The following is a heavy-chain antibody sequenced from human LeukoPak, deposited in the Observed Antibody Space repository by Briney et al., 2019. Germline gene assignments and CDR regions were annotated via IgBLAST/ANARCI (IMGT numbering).Heavy chain of an antibody. Sequence: GGSLRLSCTVSGFTFSTYAMCWVRQAPGKGLEWVSAISGSGGNTYYANSVKGRFTVSRDNSVNTLHLQLDSLRVEDTAVYYCPSSPVITYPLDYWGQGALVTVSS. V-gene: IGHV3-23*01. J-gene: IGHJ4*02. CDR3: PSSPVITYPLDY. D-gene: IGHD1-20*01. CDR2: ISGSGGNT. CDR1: GFTFSTYA.